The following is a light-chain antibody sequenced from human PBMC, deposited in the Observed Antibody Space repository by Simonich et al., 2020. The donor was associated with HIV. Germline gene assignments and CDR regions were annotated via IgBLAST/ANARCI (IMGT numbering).Light chain of an antibody. CDR1: QSLLHSDGKTY. V-gene: IGKV2-29*03. J-gene: IGKJ1*01. Sequence: DIVMTQTPLSLSVTPGQPASISCKSSQSLLHSDGKTYLYWYLQKPGQSPQLLIYEVSNRFFGGPDRFSGGGSGTDFTLKISRVEAEEVGVYHCMQGIHPRWTFGQGTRWKSN. CDR2: EVS. CDR3: MQGIHPRWT.